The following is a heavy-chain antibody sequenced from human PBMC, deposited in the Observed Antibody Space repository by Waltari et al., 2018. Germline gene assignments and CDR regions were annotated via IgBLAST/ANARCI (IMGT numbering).Heavy chain of an antibody. CDR1: GFTFTNAW. CDR2: IKRKADGGTT. CDR3: TTGIEYSSSSIYFDS. D-gene: IGHD6-6*01. Sequence: EVQLVESGGGLVKPGESLRLSCAASGFTFTNAWMTWVRQAPGKGRDGVGRIKRKADGGTTDYAAAVKGRFTISRDDSKNTLYLQMNSLKAEDTAVYYCTTGIEYSSSSIYFDSWGQGTLVTVSS. J-gene: IGHJ4*02. V-gene: IGHV3-15*01.